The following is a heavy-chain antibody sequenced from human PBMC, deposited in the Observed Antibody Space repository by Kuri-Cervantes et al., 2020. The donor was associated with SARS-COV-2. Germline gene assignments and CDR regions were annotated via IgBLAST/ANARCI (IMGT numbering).Heavy chain of an antibody. Sequence: TLSLTCAVSGGSISSGGYSWSWIRQPPGKGLGWIGYIYHSGSTYYNPSLKSRLTISVDRSKNQFSLKLSSVTAADTAVYYCARQMMSSITIFGVVITRNWFDPWGQGTLVTVSS. CDR3: ARQMMSSITIFGVVITRNWFDP. CDR1: GGSISSGGYS. D-gene: IGHD3-3*01. J-gene: IGHJ5*02. CDR2: IYHSGST. V-gene: IGHV4-30-2*01.